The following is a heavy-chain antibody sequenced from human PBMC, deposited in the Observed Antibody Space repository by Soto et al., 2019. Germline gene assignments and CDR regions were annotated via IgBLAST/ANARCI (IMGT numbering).Heavy chain of an antibody. CDR1: GLAFRSYN. CDR2: ISSGSSNI. J-gene: IGHJ4*02. D-gene: IGHD2-15*01. Sequence: EVQLVESGGGLVKPGGSLTLSCAASGLAFRSYNMNWVRQAPGKGLEWVASISSGSSNIYYADSVKGRFTISRDNAKNSLFLQMDSLRAEDSAVYYCASATVVAATFDFWGQGTLVTVSS. V-gene: IGHV3-21*01. CDR3: ASATVVAATFDF.